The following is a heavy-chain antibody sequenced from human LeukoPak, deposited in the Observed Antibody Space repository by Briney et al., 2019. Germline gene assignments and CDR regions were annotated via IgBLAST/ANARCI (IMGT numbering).Heavy chain of an antibody. CDR2: ISSSSSYI. J-gene: IGHJ6*02. CDR1: GFTFSSYS. Sequence: GGSLRPSCAASGFTFSSYSMNWVRQAPGKGLEWVSSISSSSSYIYYADSVKGRFTISRDNAKNSLYLQMNSLRAEDTAVYYCAREGDILTDYGMDVWGQGTTVTVSS. V-gene: IGHV3-21*01. CDR3: AREGDILTDYGMDV. D-gene: IGHD3-9*01.